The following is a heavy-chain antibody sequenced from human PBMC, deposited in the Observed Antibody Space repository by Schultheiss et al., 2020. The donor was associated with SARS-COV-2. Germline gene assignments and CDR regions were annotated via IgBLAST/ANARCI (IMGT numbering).Heavy chain of an antibody. CDR3: TRDRPPYGLALYFYYGMDV. D-gene: IGHD3-10*01. Sequence: ASVKVSCKATGYTLTNYGISWVRQAPGQGLEWMGWISGYNENTNYAQKFQDRVTMTTDTSTSTAYMELRILRSDDTAVYYCTRDRPPYGLALYFYYGMDVWGQGTTVTVSS. V-gene: IGHV1-18*01. J-gene: IGHJ6*02. CDR2: ISGYNENT. CDR1: GYTLTNYG.